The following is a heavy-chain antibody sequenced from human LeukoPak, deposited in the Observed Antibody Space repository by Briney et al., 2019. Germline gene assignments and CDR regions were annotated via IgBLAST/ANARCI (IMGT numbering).Heavy chain of an antibody. J-gene: IGHJ4*02. D-gene: IGHD2-21*02. V-gene: IGHV3-48*02. Sequence: AGSITLSCAASGFIISNYNMNWVRQAPGKGLEWVSYISGSSTTIYYADSVKGRFTISRDNAKNSLYLQMNSLRDEDTAVYYCARAQYCGGDCYWSFDYWGKGTMVTVSS. CDR1: GFIISNYN. CDR3: ARAQYCGGDCYWSFDY. CDR2: ISGSSTTI.